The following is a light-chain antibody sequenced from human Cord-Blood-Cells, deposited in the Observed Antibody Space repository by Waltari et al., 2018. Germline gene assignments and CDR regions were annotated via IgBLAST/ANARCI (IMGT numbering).Light chain of an antibody. V-gene: IGLV2-14*01. CDR1: SSDVGGYNY. Sequence: QSALTQPASVSGSPGQSITISCTGTSSDVGGYNYVSWYQQHPGKAPKLMIYDVSKRPSGVSNRFSGSKSGNTASLTISGLQAEDEADYYCSSYTSSAWVFVGGTKLTVL. CDR3: SSYTSSAWV. J-gene: IGLJ3*02. CDR2: DVS.